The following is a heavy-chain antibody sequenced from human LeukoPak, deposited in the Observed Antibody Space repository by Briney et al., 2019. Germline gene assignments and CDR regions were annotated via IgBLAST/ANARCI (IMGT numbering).Heavy chain of an antibody. CDR2: VYYGRTT. J-gene: IGHJ4*02. CDR1: AGSISSSSHY. D-gene: IGHD4-23*01. CDR3: VRHDGRSGGTMGALDS. Sequence: PSETLSLTCTVSAGSISSSSHYWGWIRQSPGKGLEWIGSVYYGRTTYYNPSLNSRVTIFVVTSKNQLSLQLNSVTAADTAVYYCVRHDGRSGGTMGALDSWGQGSLVTVSS. V-gene: IGHV4-39*01.